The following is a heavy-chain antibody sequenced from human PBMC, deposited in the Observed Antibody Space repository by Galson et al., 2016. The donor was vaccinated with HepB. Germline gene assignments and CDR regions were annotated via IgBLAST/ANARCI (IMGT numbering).Heavy chain of an antibody. CDR1: GYTFTSNG. V-gene: IGHV1-18*01. CDR2: ISAYSGNT. CDR3: ARDHISGRGPFFDY. J-gene: IGHJ4*02. Sequence: SVKVSCKASGYTFTSNGISWVRQAPGQGLEWMGWISAYSGNTNYAQMLQGRVTMTTDTSTSTAYMELRSLGADDTAVYYCARDHISGRGPFFDYWGQGIPVTVSS. D-gene: IGHD5-12*01.